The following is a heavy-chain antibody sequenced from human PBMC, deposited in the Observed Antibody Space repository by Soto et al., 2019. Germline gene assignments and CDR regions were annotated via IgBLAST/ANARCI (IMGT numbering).Heavy chain of an antibody. D-gene: IGHD2-8*01. CDR3: AKNGQPPYYYGLDV. CDR1: GYTFTRYG. CDR2: ISAYNGDT. Sequence: QGHLVQSGAEVKKPGASVKVSCKASGYTFTRYGISWVRQAPGQGLEWMGWISAYNGDTNYAQNLQGRVTMTIDTSTTTAYMELRSLTSDDTAVYYWAKNGQPPYYYGLDVWGQGTTVTVSS. J-gene: IGHJ6*02. V-gene: IGHV1-18*01.